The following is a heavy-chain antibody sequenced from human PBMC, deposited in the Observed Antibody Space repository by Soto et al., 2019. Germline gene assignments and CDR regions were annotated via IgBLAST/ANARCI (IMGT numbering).Heavy chain of an antibody. CDR2: ISAYNGNT. D-gene: IGHD6-13*01. Sequence: GASVKVSCKASGYTFTSYGISWARQAPGQGLEWMGWISAYNGNTNYAQKLQGRVTMTTDTSTSTAYMELRSLRSDDTAVYYCARLAAAGKVDYYYYYGMDVWGQGTTVTVSS. J-gene: IGHJ6*02. CDR3: ARLAAAGKVDYYYYYGMDV. CDR1: GYTFTSYG. V-gene: IGHV1-18*04.